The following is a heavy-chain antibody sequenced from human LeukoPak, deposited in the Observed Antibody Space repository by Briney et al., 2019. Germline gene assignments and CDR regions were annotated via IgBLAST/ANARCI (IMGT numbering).Heavy chain of an antibody. CDR2: INPSGGST. CDR3: ARTRPQYCSGGSRYHSYNWFDP. CDR1: GYTFTDYY. J-gene: IGHJ5*02. Sequence: GASVKISCKVSGYTFTDYYMHWVQQAPGQGLEWMGIINPSGGSTSYAQKFQGRVTMTRDTSTSTVYMELSSLRSEDTAVYYCARTRPQYCSGGSRYHSYNWFDPWGQGTLVTVSS. D-gene: IGHD2-15*01. V-gene: IGHV1-46*01.